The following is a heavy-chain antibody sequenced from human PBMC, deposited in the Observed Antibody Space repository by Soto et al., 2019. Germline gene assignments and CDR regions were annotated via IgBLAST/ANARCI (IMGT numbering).Heavy chain of an antibody. V-gene: IGHV3-53*02. J-gene: IGHJ6*02. CDR1: GFTVSSNY. D-gene: IGHD3-9*01. Sequence: EVQLVETGGGLIQPGGSLRLSCAASGFTVSSNYMSWVRQAPGKGLEWVSVIYSGGSTYCADSVKGRFTISRDNSKNTLYLQMNSLRAEDTAVYYCARDLLRGYYYYYGMDVWGQGTTVTVSS. CDR3: ARDLLRGYYYYYGMDV. CDR2: IYSGGST.